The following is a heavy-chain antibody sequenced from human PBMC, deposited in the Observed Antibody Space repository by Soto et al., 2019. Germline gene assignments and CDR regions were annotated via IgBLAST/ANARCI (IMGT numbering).Heavy chain of an antibody. CDR1: GGTFSSYA. CDR3: ARDGYGGTFFDP. CDR2: IIPIFGTA. D-gene: IGHD4-17*01. J-gene: IGHJ5*02. V-gene: IGHV1-69*06. Sequence: SVKVSCKASGGTFSSYAISWVRQAPGQGLEWMGGIIPIFGTANYAQKFQGRVTITADKSTSTAYMELSSLRSEDTAVYHCARDGYGGTFFDPWGQGTLVTVSS.